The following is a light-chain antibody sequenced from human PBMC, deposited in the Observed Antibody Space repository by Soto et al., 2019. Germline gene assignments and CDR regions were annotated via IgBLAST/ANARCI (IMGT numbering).Light chain of an antibody. V-gene: IGLV3-1*01. J-gene: IGLJ2*01. CDR3: QAWDSSTVV. CDR1: KVGDKY. Sequence: SYELTQPPSVSVSPGQTASITCSGDKVGDKYACWYQQKPGQSPVLVIYQDSKRPSGIPERFSGSNSGNTATLTISGTQAMDEADYYCQAWDSSTVVFGGGTKRIVL. CDR2: QDS.